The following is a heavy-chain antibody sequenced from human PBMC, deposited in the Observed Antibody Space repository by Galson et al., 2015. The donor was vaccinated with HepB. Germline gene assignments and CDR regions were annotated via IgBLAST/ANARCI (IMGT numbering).Heavy chain of an antibody. CDR1: GYSFTSYY. V-gene: IGHV5-51*01. J-gene: IGHJ2*01. CDR2: VYPGDSDT. D-gene: IGHD5-12*01. Sequence: QSGAEVKKSGESLKISCKGSGYSFTSYYIAWVRQMPGKGLEWMGIVYPGDSDTTYNPSFQGQVTISADRSVGTAYLQWNSLKASDTVIYYCARVWLYYFDLWGRGTLVTVSS. CDR3: ARVWLYYFDL.